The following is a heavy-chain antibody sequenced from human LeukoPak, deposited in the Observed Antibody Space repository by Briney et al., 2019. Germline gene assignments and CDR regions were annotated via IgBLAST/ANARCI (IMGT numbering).Heavy chain of an antibody. J-gene: IGHJ6*03. V-gene: IGHV3-30*04. CDR3: AKGTHSGYSYGSYYYYYMDV. D-gene: IGHD5-18*01. CDR1: GFTFINHA. CDR2: TSYDGRNN. Sequence: GGSLRLSCAASGFTFINHAVHWVRQTPGKGLEWLAITSYDGRNNYYAKSVKGRFTISRDNSKNTVYLQMDSLRAEDTAVYFCAKGTHSGYSYGSYYYYYMDVWGKGTTVTVSS.